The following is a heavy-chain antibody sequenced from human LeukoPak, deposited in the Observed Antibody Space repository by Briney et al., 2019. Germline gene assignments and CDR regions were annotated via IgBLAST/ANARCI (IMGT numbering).Heavy chain of an antibody. V-gene: IGHV3-23*01. Sequence: GGSLRLSSAAPGFTFSSYATSWVRQAPGKGLEWVSGISGSGGSTDYADSVKGRFTISRDNSKNTLYLQMNSLRAEETAVYYCAKDGVVREISYFDQWGQGTRVTVSS. D-gene: IGHD3-10*01. CDR2: ISGSGGST. CDR3: AKDGVVREISYFDQ. CDR1: GFTFSSYA. J-gene: IGHJ4*02.